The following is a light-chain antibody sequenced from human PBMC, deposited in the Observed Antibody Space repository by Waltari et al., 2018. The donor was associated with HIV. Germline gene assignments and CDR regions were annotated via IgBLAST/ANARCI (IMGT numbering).Light chain of an antibody. J-gene: IGLJ1*01. CDR3: QSYDSSLSGFFYV. CDR1: SSNIGAGYD. CDR2: GST. V-gene: IGLV1-40*01. Sequence: QSVLTQPPSVSGAPGQRVTISCTGSSSNIGAGYDVHWYQPLPGTAPKLLISGSTNRPSGGPDRFSGSKSGTSASLAITGRQAEDEADYYCQSYDSSLSGFFYVFGSGTKVTVL.